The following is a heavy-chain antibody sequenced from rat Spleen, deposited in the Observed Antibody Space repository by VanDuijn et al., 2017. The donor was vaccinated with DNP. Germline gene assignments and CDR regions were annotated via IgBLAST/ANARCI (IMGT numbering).Heavy chain of an antibody. D-gene: IGHD1-2*01. V-gene: IGHV5-7*01. J-gene: IGHJ2*01. CDR2: ISKNGDRT. CDR3: ASWAPIAPLSTSNY. Sequence: EVQLVESGGGLVQPGRSLKLSCAASGFTFSDYYMAWIRQAPEKGLEWVATISKNGDRTYYPDSVKGRLTISRDNAENTVYLQMSSLRSEDTATYYCASWAPIAPLSTSNYWGQGVMVTVSS. CDR1: GFTFSDYY.